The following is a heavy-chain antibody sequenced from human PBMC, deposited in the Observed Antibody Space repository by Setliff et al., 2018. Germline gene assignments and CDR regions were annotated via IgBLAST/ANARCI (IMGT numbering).Heavy chain of an antibody. CDR3: ARKGLDYSLHFDY. D-gene: IGHD5-18*01. CDR1: GYTFTSYY. Sequence: ASVKVSCKASGYTFTSYYMHWVRQAPGQGLEWMGIINPSGGSTSYAQKLQGRVTMTTDTSTSTAYMELRSLRSDDTAVYCCARKGLDYSLHFDYWGQGTLVTVSS. V-gene: IGHV1-46*01. CDR2: INPSGGST. J-gene: IGHJ4*02.